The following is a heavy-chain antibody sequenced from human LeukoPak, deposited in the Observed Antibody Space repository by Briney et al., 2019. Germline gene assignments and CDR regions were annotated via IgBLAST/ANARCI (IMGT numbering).Heavy chain of an antibody. V-gene: IGHV3-49*03. J-gene: IGHJ3*01. CDR1: GFTFGDYV. CDR3: TRGGTLYSGYAPSH. D-gene: IGHD5-12*01. Sequence: GGSLRLSCTASGFTFGDYVMSWFRQAPGKGLEWVGFIRSKAYGGTTEYAASVKGRFTISRDDSKSIAYLQMNSLKTEDTAVYYCTRGGTLYSGYAPSHWGQGTMVTVSS. CDR2: IRSKAYGGTT.